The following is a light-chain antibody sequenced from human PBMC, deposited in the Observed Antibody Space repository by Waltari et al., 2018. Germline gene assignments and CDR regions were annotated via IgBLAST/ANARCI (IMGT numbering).Light chain of an antibody. CDR3: SSYTSSSTLV. CDR2: EVS. J-gene: IGLJ2*01. V-gene: IGLV2-14*01. Sequence: SALTQPASVSGSPGQSIPISCAGTSSDVGGYNYVSWYQQHTDKAPQLVIYEVSHRPPGVSSRFSGSKSGNTASLTISGLRAEDEADYYCSSYTSSSTLVFGGGTKVTVL. CDR1: SSDVGGYNY.